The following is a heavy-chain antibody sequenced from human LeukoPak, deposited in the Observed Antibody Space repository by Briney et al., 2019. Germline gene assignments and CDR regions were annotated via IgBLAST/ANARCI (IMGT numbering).Heavy chain of an antibody. J-gene: IGHJ3*02. V-gene: IGHV3-66*01. CDR3: ARERGGSYSDAFDI. CDR2: IYSGGST. D-gene: IGHD1-26*01. CDR1: GFTVSRNY. Sequence: GGSLRLSCAATGFTVSRNYMSWVRQAPGKGLEWVSVIYSGGSTYYADSVKGRFTISRDNSKNTLYLQMNSLRAEDTAVYYCARERGGSYSDAFDIWGQGTMVTVSS.